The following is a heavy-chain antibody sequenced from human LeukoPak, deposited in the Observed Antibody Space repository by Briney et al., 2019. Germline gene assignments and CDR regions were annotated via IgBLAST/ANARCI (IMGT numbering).Heavy chain of an antibody. CDR2: ISGSGGST. J-gene: IGHJ4*02. CDR1: GFTFSSYA. V-gene: IGHV3-23*01. Sequence: GSLRLSCAASGFTFSSYAMSWVRQAPGKGLEWVSAISGSGGSTYYADSVKGRFTISRDNSKNTLYLQMNSLRAEDTAVYYCAKDNKITMVRGVINYWGQGTLVTVSS. D-gene: IGHD3-10*01. CDR3: AKDNKITMVRGVINY.